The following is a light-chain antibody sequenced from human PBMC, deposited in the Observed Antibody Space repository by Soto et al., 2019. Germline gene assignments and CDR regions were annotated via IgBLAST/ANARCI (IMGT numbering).Light chain of an antibody. CDR1: QSVNRN. J-gene: IGKJ1*01. CDR2: GAS. Sequence: EIVMTQSPATLSVSPGERATLSCRASQSVNRNIAWYQQKPGQAPRLLIYGASTRAIGIPARFSGSGSGTEFTLTISSLQSEDFAVYYCQQYNNWPTWAFGQGTKVEIK. CDR3: QQYNNWPTWA. V-gene: IGKV3-15*01.